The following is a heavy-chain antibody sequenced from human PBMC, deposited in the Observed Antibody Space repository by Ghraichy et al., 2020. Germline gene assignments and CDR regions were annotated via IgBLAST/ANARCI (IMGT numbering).Heavy chain of an antibody. CDR3: AKSSPPNGYSYEPYFDY. CDR2: ISGSGGST. CDR1: GFTFSSYA. J-gene: IGHJ4*02. V-gene: IGHV3-23*01. Sequence: LSLTCAASGFTFSSYAMSWVRQAPGKGLEWVSAISGSGGSTYYADSVKGRFTISRDNSKNTLYLQMNSLRAEDTAVYYCAKSSPPNGYSYEPYFDYWGQGTLVTVSS. D-gene: IGHD5-18*01.